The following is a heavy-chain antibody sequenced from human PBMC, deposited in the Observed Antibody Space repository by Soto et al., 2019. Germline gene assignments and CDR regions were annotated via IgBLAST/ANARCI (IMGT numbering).Heavy chain of an antibody. J-gene: IGHJ6*03. CDR1: GGTFSIYT. V-gene: IGHV1-69*02. CDR2: IIPILGIA. Sequence: SVKVSCKASGGTFSIYTISWVRQAPGQGLEWMGRIIPILGIANYAQKFQGRVTITADKSTSTAYMELSSLRSEDTAVYYCARGGVYCSSTSCYYYYYMDVWGKGTTVTVSS. D-gene: IGHD2-2*01. CDR3: ARGGVYCSSTSCYYYYYMDV.